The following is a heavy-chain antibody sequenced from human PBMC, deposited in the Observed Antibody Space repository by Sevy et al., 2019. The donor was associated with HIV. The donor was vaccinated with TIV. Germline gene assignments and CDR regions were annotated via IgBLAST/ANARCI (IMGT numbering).Heavy chain of an antibody. Sequence: GGSLRLSCVASGFSVSSNYMSWVRQAPGKGLEWVSIIYNDGSTKYADSVKGRFTISRDDSKNSLFLQLNSLRAEDTAIYYCARKYDSSGYSDYWGQGTLVTVSS. CDR1: GFSVSSNY. D-gene: IGHD3-22*01. CDR2: IYNDGST. V-gene: IGHV3-53*01. CDR3: ARKYDSSGYSDY. J-gene: IGHJ4*02.